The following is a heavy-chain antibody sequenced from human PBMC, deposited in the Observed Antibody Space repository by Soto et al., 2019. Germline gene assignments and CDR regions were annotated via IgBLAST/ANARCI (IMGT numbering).Heavy chain of an antibody. CDR1: GGSISSYY. CDR2: IYYSGST. J-gene: IGHJ4*02. Sequence: SETLSLTCTVSGGSISSYYWSWIRQPPGKGLGWIGYIYYSGSTNYNPSLKSRVTISVDTSKNQFSLKLSSVTAADTAVYYCARADYYDSSGYYHFDYWGQGTLVTVSS. V-gene: IGHV4-59*01. D-gene: IGHD3-22*01. CDR3: ARADYYDSSGYYHFDY.